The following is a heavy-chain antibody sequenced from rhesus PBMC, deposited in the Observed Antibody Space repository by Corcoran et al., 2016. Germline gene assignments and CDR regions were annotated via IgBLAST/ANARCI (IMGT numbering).Heavy chain of an antibody. CDR3: ATEYCTGSGCYRYFDY. Sequence: EGQLVQSGAEVKKPGASVKISCKASGYTFTDYYLPWVRQAPGKRLAWMGRVDPEDGEAKHAQKFQDRVTITADTSTDTAYMELSSLRSEDTAVYYCATEYCTGSGCYRYFDYWGQGVLVTVSS. CDR1: GYTFTDYY. CDR2: VDPEDGEA. D-gene: IGHD2-21*01. J-gene: IGHJ4*01. V-gene: IGHV1-111*02.